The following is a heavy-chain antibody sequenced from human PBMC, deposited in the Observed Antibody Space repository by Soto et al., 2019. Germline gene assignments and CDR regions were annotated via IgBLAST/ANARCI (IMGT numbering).Heavy chain of an antibody. CDR1: GFTFSSYW. CDR3: ARYYYDSSGDY. Sequence: EVQLVESGGGLVQPGGSLRLSCAASGFTFSSYWMSWVRQAPGKGLEWVANIKQDGSEKYYVDSVKGRVTISRDNAKNSLYLQMNSLRAADTAVYYCARYYYDSSGDYWGQGPLVTVSS. V-gene: IGHV3-7*01. D-gene: IGHD3-22*01. CDR2: IKQDGSEK. J-gene: IGHJ4*02.